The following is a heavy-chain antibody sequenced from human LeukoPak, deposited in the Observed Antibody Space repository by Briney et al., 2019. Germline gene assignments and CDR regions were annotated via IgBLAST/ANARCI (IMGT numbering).Heavy chain of an antibody. CDR2: IYYSGST. V-gene: IGHV4-39*01. Sequence: SETLSLTCTVSGGXISSSSYYWGWIRQPPGKGLEWLGSIYYSGSTYYNPSLKSRVTISVDTSKNQFSLKLSSVTAADTSVYYCARLGLSYYYDSSGYYSTHFDYWGQGTLVTVSS. J-gene: IGHJ4*02. CDR1: GGXISSSSYY. CDR3: ARLGLSYYYDSSGYYSTHFDY. D-gene: IGHD3-22*01.